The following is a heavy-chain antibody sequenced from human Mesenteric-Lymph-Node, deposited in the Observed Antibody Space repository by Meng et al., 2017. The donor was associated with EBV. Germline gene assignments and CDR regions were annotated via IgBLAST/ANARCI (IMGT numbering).Heavy chain of an antibody. CDR2: IRQSGDT. V-gene: IGHV4-34*01. CDR3: ARGTIFGIVVTYFDY. CDR1: GGSFSGYH. Sequence: QEKLHQWGAGLVEPLETLSLTCAAAGGSFSGYHWSWIRQPPGKGLEYIGEIRQSGDTNYNPSLKSRVTISVDTSRNQFSLKMRSVTAADTAVYYCARGTIFGIVVTYFDYWSQGNLVTVSS. D-gene: IGHD3-3*01. J-gene: IGHJ4*02.